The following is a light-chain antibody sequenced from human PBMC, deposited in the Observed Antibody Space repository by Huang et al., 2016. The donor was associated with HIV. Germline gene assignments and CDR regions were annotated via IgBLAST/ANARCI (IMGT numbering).Light chain of an antibody. J-gene: IGKJ2*01. Sequence: DIQMTQSPSSLSASIGDRVTMSCRASQTVDMYLNWYQQTPGRAPKHLIYAASNLQSDVPSRFSGTGSGTNFTLTISSLQPEDFVIYFCQQTYNVPRTFGQGTALEIK. CDR3: QQTYNVPRT. V-gene: IGKV1-39*01. CDR2: AAS. CDR1: QTVDMY.